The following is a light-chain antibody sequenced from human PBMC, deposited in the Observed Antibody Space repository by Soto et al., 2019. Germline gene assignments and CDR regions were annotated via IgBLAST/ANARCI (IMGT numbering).Light chain of an antibody. CDR3: CSYAGSSTYV. J-gene: IGLJ1*01. CDR1: SSDVGSYNL. CDR2: EGS. Sequence: QSVLTQPASESWSPGQSITISCTGTSSDVGSYNLVSWYQQHPGKAPKLMIYEGSKRPSGVSNRFSGSKSGNTASLTISGLQAEDETDYYCCSYAGSSTYVFGTGTKLTIL. V-gene: IGLV2-23*01.